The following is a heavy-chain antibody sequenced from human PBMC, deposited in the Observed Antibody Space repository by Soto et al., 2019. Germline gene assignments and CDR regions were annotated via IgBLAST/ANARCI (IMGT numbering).Heavy chain of an antibody. CDR2: IKDKTDGGTT. CDR3: TTGHY. J-gene: IGHJ4*02. V-gene: IGHV3-15*01. CDR1: GYTVSNMW. Sequence: EVQLVESGGGLAKPGGSHRLSCTASGYTVSNMWMSWVRQAPGKGLEWVGRIKDKTDGGTTDYAAPVKGRFAISRDDSKSRLYLQMNSLKTDDTAVYYCTTGHYWGQGTLVTVSS.